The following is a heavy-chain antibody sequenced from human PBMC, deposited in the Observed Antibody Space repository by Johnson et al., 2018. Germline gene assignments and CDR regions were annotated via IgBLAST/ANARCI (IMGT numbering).Heavy chain of an antibody. J-gene: IGHJ3*02. CDR1: GFTFSSYS. Sequence: QLVESGGGLVKPXGSLXLSXAASGFTFSSYSMNWVRQAPGKGLEWVPSISSSSSYIYYADPVKGRFTTSRDNAKNSLYLQMNSLRAEDTAVYYCARDLDWELHRTFDIWGEGTMVTVSS. V-gene: IGHV3-21*01. CDR3: ARDLDWELHRTFDI. CDR2: ISSSSSYI. D-gene: IGHD1-26*01.